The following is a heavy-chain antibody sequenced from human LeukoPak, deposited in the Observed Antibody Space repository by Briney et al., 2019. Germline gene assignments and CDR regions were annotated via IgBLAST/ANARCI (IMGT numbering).Heavy chain of an antibody. V-gene: IGHV3-21*01. D-gene: IGHD6-13*01. CDR1: GFTFSSYS. CDR2: ISSSSSYI. CDR3: ARQQNIAAAGTVD. J-gene: IGHJ4*02. Sequence: GGPLRLSCAASGFTFSSYSMNWVRQAPGKGLEWVSSISSSSSYIYYADSVKGRFTISRDNAKNSLYLQMNSLRAEDTAVYYCARQQNIAAAGTVDWGQGTLVTVSS.